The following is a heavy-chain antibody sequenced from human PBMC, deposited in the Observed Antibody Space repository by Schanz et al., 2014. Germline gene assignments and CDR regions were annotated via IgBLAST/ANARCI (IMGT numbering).Heavy chain of an antibody. D-gene: IGHD2-21*01. J-gene: IGHJ4*02. V-gene: IGHV3-23*05. CDR1: GFTFNSYA. CDR2: IYASGAT. CDR3: ARANCRRKINFDY. Sequence: DVQLLESGGGLVQPGGSLRLSCAASGFTFNSYAMTWVRQAPGKGLEWVSTIYASGATYYADSLKRRFTISRDISKNTLQLQVTSLRAEDAAVYYCARANCRRKINFDYWGRGTLVTVSS.